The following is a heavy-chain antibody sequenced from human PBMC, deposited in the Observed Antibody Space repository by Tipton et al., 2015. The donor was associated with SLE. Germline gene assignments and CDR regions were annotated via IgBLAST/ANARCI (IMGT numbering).Heavy chain of an antibody. CDR3: ARGGRFLEWLTY. D-gene: IGHD3-3*01. CDR2: MYYSGST. Sequence: TLSLTCTVSGGSISSGDYDWSWIRQHPGKGLEWIGYMYYSGSTYYNPSLKSRVTISVDTSKNQFSLKLSSVTAADTAVYYCARGGRFLEWLTYWGQGTLVTVSS. V-gene: IGHV4-31*03. CDR1: GGSISSGDYD. J-gene: IGHJ4*02.